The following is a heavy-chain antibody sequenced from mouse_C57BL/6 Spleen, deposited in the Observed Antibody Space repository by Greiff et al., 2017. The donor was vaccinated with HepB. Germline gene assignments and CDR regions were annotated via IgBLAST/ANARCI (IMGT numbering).Heavy chain of an antibody. CDR3: ARSLYDYDEGFDY. D-gene: IGHD2-4*01. J-gene: IGHJ2*01. V-gene: IGHV7-3*01. Sequence: EVQLVESGGGLVQPGGSLSLSCAASGFTFTDYYMSWVRQPPGKALEWLGFIRNKANGYTTEYSASVKGRFTISRDNSQSILYLQMNALRAEDSATYYCARSLYDYDEGFDYWGQGTTLTVSS. CDR1: GFTFTDYY. CDR2: IRNKANGYTT.